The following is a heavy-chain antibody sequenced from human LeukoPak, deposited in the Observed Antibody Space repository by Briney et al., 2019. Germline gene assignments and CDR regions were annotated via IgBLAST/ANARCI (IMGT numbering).Heavy chain of an antibody. V-gene: IGHV4-31*03. CDR2: IYDSGTT. CDR3: ARVAVAGTFDY. Sequence: SETLSLTCTVSGGSISNGGYYWSWIRQHPGKGLEWIGYIYDSGTTYYSPALQSRVTISVDTSDNQFSLKLSSVTAADTAVYYCARVAVAGTFDYWGQGTLVTVSS. D-gene: IGHD6-19*01. CDR1: GGSISNGGYY. J-gene: IGHJ4*02.